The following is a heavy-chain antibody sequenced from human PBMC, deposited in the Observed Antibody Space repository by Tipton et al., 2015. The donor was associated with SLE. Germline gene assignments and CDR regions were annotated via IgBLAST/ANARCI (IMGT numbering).Heavy chain of an antibody. V-gene: IGHV4-61*10. Sequence: TLSLTCTVSGGSINGGSFYWSWIRQPAGKGLEWIGHIYYSGSTNYNPSLKSRVTISVDTSKNQFSLKLSSVTAADTAVYYCARGFGEDETSDSSGSPFAFDYWGQGTLVTVSS. CDR2: IYYSGST. CDR1: GGSINGGSFY. CDR3: ARGFGEDETSDSSGSPFAFDY. J-gene: IGHJ4*02. D-gene: IGHD3-22*01.